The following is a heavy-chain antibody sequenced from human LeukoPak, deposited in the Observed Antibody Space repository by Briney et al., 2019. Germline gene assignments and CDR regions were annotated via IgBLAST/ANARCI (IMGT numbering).Heavy chain of an antibody. CDR1: GYTFTSYG. CDR2: ISAYNGNT. V-gene: IGHV1-18*01. CDR3: ARAGGYCGGDCYPGYYYYGMDV. J-gene: IGHJ6*02. D-gene: IGHD2-21*02. Sequence: ASVKVSCKASGYTFTSYGISWVRQAPGQGLEWMGWISAYNGNTNYAQKLQGRVTMITDTSTSTAYMELRSLRSDDTAVYYCARAGGYCGGDCYPGYYYYGMDVWGQGTTVTVSS.